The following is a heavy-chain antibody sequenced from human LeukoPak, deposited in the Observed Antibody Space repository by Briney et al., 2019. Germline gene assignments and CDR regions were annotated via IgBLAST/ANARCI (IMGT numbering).Heavy chain of an antibody. V-gene: IGHV1-69*06. CDR2: IIPMYGTP. CDR1: GGTFSSYA. J-gene: IGHJ4*01. D-gene: IGHD3-22*01. CDR3: ARAHDSSGFQAY. Sequence: ASVKVSCKASGGTFSSYAISWVRQAPGQGLEWMGGIIPMYGTPNYAQKFQGRVTITADKSTSTAYMELSSLRYEDTAVYYCARAHDSSGFQAYWGHGTLVTVSS.